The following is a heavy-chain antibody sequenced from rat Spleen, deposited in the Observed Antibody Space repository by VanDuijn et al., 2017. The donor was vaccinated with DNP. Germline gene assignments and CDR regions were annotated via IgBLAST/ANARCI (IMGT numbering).Heavy chain of an antibody. D-gene: IGHD1-7*01. V-gene: IGHV5-46*01. J-gene: IGHJ2*01. CDR1: GFAFSSFP. Sequence: EVQLVESGGDLVQPGGSMRLSCAASGFAFSSFPMTWVRQSPKKGLEWVATIIYNGGNTYYRDSVQGRFTISRDNAKSTLYQQMDSLGSEDTATYYCANYYHYGYVHRYFDYWGQGVIVTVSS. CDR2: IIYNGGNT. CDR3: ANYYHYGYVHRYFDY.